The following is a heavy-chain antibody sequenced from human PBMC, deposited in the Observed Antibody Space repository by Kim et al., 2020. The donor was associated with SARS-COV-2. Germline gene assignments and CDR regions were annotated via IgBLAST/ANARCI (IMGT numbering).Heavy chain of an antibody. CDR1: GFTFSTSA. J-gene: IGHJ4*02. D-gene: IGHD3-10*01. V-gene: IGHV3-23*01. CDR2: ISADGVRT. Sequence: GGSLRLSCEASGFTFSTSAMSWVRQAPVKGLEWVAGISADGVRTNYADSVKGRFSISRDNSRDTLYLQMDSLRAEDTAVYYCTKRPGGLIYFDYWGQG. CDR3: TKRPGGLIYFDY.